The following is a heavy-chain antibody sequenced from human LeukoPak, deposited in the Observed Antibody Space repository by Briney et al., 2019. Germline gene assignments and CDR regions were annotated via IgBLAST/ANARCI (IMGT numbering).Heavy chain of an antibody. CDR1: GFTFSRYS. V-gene: IGHV3-21*01. J-gene: IGHJ6*03. D-gene: IGHD3-22*01. CDR3: ERDYFDSSDYPQTYYYYYMDV. CDR2: ISSTSTII. Sequence: GGSLRLSCAASGFTFSRYSMNWVRQAPGKGLEWVASISSTSTIIYSADSVKGRFTFSRDTAKHSLFLQMNSLRAEDTAIYYCERDYFDSSDYPQTYYYYYMDVWGKGTTVTVSS.